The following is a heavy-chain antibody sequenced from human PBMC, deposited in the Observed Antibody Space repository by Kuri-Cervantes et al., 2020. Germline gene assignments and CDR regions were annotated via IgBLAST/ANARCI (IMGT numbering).Heavy chain of an antibody. Sequence: GSLRLSCAVYGGSLSGDYWNWIRQPPGKGLEWIGEINHSGSTNYNPSLKSRVTISVDTSKNQFSLKLSSVTAADTAVYYCARAGSYRGWGRFGFDYWGQGTLVTVSS. D-gene: IGHD1-26*01. V-gene: IGHV4-34*01. CDR3: ARAGSYRGWGRFGFDY. J-gene: IGHJ4*02. CDR2: INHSGST. CDR1: GGSLSGDY.